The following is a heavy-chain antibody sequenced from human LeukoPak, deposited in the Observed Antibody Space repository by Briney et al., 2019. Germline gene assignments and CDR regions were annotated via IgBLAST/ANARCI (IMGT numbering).Heavy chain of an antibody. Sequence: NSSETLSLTCAVYGGSFSGYYWSWTRRPPGKGLEWIGEINHSGSTNYIPSLKSRVTVSVDTSKNQFSLKLSSVTAADTAVYYCARGPNWTGMDVWGQGTTVTVSS. J-gene: IGHJ6*02. CDR1: GGSFSGYY. CDR3: ARGPNWTGMDV. D-gene: IGHD1-20*01. V-gene: IGHV4-34*01. CDR2: INHSGST.